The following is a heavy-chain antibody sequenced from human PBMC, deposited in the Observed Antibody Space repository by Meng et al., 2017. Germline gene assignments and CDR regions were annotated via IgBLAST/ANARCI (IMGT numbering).Heavy chain of an antibody. CDR3: AREGQLWARNFDY. D-gene: IGHD5-18*01. V-gene: IGHV3-33*01. CDR1: GFTFSSYG. Sequence: QGERVESGGGGVQPGRSLRLSCAASGFTFSSYGMHWVRQAPGKGLEWVAVIWYDGSNKYYADSVKGRFTISRDNSKNTLYLQMNSLRAEDTAVYYCAREGQLWARNFDYWGQGTLVTVSS. CDR2: IWYDGSNK. J-gene: IGHJ4*02.